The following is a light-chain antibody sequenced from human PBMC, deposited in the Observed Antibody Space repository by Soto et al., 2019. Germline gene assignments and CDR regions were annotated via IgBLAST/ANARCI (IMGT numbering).Light chain of an antibody. CDR2: GAS. CDR3: QQYNNWPLT. CDR1: QSVSSN. V-gene: IGKV3-15*01. Sequence: EIVMTKSPATLSVSPGERSTLSCRASQSVSSNLAWYQHQPGQAPRVLIYGASTRATGFPARFSGSGSGTEFTLTISSLQSEDFAVYYCQQYNNWPLTFGGGTKVDTK. J-gene: IGKJ4*01.